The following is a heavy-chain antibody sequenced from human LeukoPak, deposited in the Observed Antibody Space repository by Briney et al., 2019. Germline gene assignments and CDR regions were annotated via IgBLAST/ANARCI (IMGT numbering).Heavy chain of an antibody. Sequence: GGSLRLSCEASGFTFSNYYMSWVRPAPGKGLEWESHIKGNGATTYYAGSVRGRFTISRDNAKNSLFLQMNSLRVDDTATYYCARAGEMRYMDVWGKGTAVAAS. J-gene: IGHJ6*03. CDR3: ARAGEMRYMDV. CDR2: IKGNGATT. V-gene: IGHV3-11*01. CDR1: GFTFSNYY. D-gene: IGHD5-24*01.